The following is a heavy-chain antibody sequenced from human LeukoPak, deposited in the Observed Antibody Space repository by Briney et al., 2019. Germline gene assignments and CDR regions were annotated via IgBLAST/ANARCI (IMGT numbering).Heavy chain of an antibody. J-gene: IGHJ4*02. Sequence: GGSLRLSCVASGFTFSIYSMNWARQAPGKGLEWVSYISKNSDDIYNADSVRGRFTISRDNAKNSLYLQMNSLRAEDTAVYYCARVRPGYYCDYWGQGILVTVSS. CDR3: ARVRPGYYCDY. V-gene: IGHV3-21*05. CDR1: GFTFSIYS. CDR2: ISKNSDDI.